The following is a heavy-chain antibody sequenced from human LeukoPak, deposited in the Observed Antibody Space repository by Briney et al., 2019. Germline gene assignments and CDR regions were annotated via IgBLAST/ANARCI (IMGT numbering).Heavy chain of an antibody. CDR1: GFTFSSFD. CDR2: IGTASDT. Sequence: GGSLRLSCAASGFTFSSFDMHWVRQPTGQGLEWVSTIGTASDTYYPGSVEGRFTLTRDNAKNSLYLQMNSLTAGDTAVYYCARGPPRGKYYYMDVWGKGTTVTVSS. CDR3: ARGPPRGKYYYMDV. D-gene: IGHD1-1*01. J-gene: IGHJ6*03. V-gene: IGHV3-13*01.